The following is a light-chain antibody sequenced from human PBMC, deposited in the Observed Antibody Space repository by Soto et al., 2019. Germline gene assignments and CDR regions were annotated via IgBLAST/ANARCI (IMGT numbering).Light chain of an antibody. CDR2: DVS. V-gene: IGLV2-14*01. Sequence: LTQPASVSGSPGQSITISCTGTNNDVGGYNYVSWYQQHPGKAPKLMIYDVSNRPSGVSNRFSGSKSGNTASLTISGLQAEDEADYYCSSYTSSSTQVFGTGTKVTVL. CDR3: SSYTSSSTQV. CDR1: NNDVGGYNY. J-gene: IGLJ1*01.